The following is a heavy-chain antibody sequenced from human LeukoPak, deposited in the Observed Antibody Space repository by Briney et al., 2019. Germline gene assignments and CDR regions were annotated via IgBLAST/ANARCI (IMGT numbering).Heavy chain of an antibody. CDR3: AGLQLVRGYHYNGMDV. Sequence: GESLKISCKGSGYIXTNFWISWVRQMPGKGLEWMGRIDPSDSYTNYSPSFQGHVTISADKSNNTAYLRWSSLKASDTAMYYCAGLQLVRGYHYNGMDVWGQGTTVTVSS. CDR2: IDPSDSYT. J-gene: IGHJ6*02. D-gene: IGHD6-13*01. V-gene: IGHV5-10-1*01. CDR1: GYIXTNFW.